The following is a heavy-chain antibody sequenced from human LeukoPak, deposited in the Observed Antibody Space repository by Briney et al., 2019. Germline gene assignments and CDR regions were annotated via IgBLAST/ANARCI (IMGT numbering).Heavy chain of an antibody. V-gene: IGHV1-8*01. D-gene: IGHD6-19*01. CDR1: GYTFTSYD. CDR3: ARGGHKQWLVRLRYYGMDV. CDR2: MNPNSGNT. J-gene: IGHJ6*02. Sequence: ASVKVSCKASGYTFTSYDINWVRQATGQGLEWMGWMNPNSGNTGYAQKFQGRVTMTRNTSISTAYMELSSLRSEDTAVYYCARGGHKQWLVRLRYYGMDVWGQGTRSPSP.